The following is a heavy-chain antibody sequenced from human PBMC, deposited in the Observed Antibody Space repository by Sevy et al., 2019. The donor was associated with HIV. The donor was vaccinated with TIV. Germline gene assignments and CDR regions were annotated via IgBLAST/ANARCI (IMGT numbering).Heavy chain of an antibody. Sequence: GGSLRLSCAASGFPFSSYSMNGVRQAPGKGLEWVSSISSISSYKYYAAPVKGRFTISRDKAKNSLYLQMNSLRAEDTAVYYCARANYYDSSGYYPLFFDYWGQGTLVTVSS. CDR1: GFPFSSYS. V-gene: IGHV3-21*01. CDR3: ARANYYDSSGYYPLFFDY. CDR2: ISSISSYK. J-gene: IGHJ4*02. D-gene: IGHD3-22*01.